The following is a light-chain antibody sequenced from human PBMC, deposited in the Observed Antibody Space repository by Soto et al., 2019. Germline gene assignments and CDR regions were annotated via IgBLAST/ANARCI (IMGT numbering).Light chain of an antibody. Sequence: QSVLTQPPSASGTPRQRVTISCSGSTSNIGDNTVNWYQQLPGTAPKLLIYNNSERPSGVSNRFSGSKSGNTASLTISGLQAEDEADYYCCSYAGSSTFVVFGGGTKLTVL. CDR1: TSNIGDNT. J-gene: IGLJ2*01. V-gene: IGLV1-44*01. CDR3: CSYAGSSTFVV. CDR2: NNS.